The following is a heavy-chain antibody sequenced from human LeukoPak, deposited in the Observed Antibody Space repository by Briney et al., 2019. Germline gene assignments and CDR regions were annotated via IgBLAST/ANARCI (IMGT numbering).Heavy chain of an antibody. CDR1: GGSFSGNY. V-gene: IGHV4-34*01. CDR3: TRVPDFIARPCDS. D-gene: IGHD2-21*01. CDR2: SSPTGDIT. J-gene: IGHJ4*02. Sequence: SETLSLTCAVYGGSFSGNYWTLIRQTPGRGLEWIGESSPTGDITGYNPSLRGRATISVDSSKKQFSLKLTSVTAADTGVYYCTRVPDFIARPCDSWGPGTLVTVSS.